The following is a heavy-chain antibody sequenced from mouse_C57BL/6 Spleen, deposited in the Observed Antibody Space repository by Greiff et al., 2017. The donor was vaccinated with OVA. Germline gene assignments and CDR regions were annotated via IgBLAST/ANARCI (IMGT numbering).Heavy chain of an antibody. V-gene: IGHV3-6*01. CDR3: ARSNYDYDGVWFAY. CDR1: GYSITSGYY. D-gene: IGHD2-4*01. Sequence: EVQLQQSGPGLVKPSQSLSLTCSVTGYSITSGYYWNWIRQFPGNKLEWMGYISYDGSNNYNPSLKNRISITRDTSKNQFFLKLNSVTTEDTATYYCARSNYDYDGVWFAYWGQGTLSLSLQ. CDR2: ISYDGSN. J-gene: IGHJ3*01.